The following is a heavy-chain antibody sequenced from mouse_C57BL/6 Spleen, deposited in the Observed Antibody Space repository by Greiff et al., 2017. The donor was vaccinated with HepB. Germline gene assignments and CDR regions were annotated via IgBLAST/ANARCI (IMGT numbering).Heavy chain of an antibody. CDR3: ARDTTVPATGWYFDV. D-gene: IGHD1-1*01. CDR1: GFNIKNTY. V-gene: IGHV14-3*01. Sequence: VQLKESVAELVRPGASVKLSCTASGFNIKNTYMHWVKQRPEQGLEWIGRIDPANGNTKYAPKFQGKATITADTSSNTAYLQHSSLTSEDTAIYYCARDTTVPATGWYFDVWGTGTTVTVSS. J-gene: IGHJ1*03. CDR2: IDPANGNT.